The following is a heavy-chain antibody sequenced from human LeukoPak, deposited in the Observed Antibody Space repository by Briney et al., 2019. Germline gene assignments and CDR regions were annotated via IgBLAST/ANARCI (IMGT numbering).Heavy chain of an antibody. CDR2: IKQDGNEK. D-gene: IGHD2-2*02. CDR1: GFTFSRYW. CDR3: ASQHCSSTTCYTDAFDI. Sequence: GGSLRLSCAASGFTFSRYWMSWVRQAPGKGLEWVANIKQDGNEKYYVDSVKGRFAISRDNAKNSLYLQMNSLRAEVTAVYYCASQHCSSTTCYTDAFDIWGQGTMVTVSP. J-gene: IGHJ3*02. V-gene: IGHV3-7*01.